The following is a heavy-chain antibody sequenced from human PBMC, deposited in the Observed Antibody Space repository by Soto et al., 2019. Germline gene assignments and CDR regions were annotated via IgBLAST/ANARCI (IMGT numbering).Heavy chain of an antibody. CDR3: SAPPPMGSTHDY. CDR2: ISANGDNV. J-gene: IGHJ4*02. Sequence: GGSLRLSCVASGFTVDDYAMHWVRQAPGKGLEWVSGISANGDNVDYADSVKGRFTVSRDNAKNSLFLQMNSLKTEDTAVYFCSAPPPMGSTHDYWGQGTLVTVSS. V-gene: IGHV3-9*01. D-gene: IGHD1-26*01. CDR1: GFTVDDYA.